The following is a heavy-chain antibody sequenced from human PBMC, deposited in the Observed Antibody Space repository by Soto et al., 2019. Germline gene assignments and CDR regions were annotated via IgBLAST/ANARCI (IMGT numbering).Heavy chain of an antibody. V-gene: IGHV3-7*03. J-gene: IGHJ4*02. CDR1: GFIFSTYW. D-gene: IGHD1-26*01. Sequence: EVQLVESGGGLAQPGGSLRLSCVGSGFIFSTYWMSWVRQAPGKGLEWVANIKQDGSENHYVDSVRGRFTISRDNAKKSLYLKMNSLRAEDTSVYYCAICGTDTCYAFDYWGQGTLVTVS. CDR2: IKQDGSEN. CDR3: AICGTDTCYAFDY.